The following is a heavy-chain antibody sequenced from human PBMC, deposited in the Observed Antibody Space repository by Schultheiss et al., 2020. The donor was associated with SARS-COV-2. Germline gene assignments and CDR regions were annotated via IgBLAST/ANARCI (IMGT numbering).Heavy chain of an antibody. J-gene: IGHJ6*02. CDR3: ARDDTQTGGYDYYYGMDV. Sequence: SVKVSCKASGGTFSSYAISWVRQAPGQGLEWMGGIIPIFGTANYAQKFQGRVTITADESTSTAYMELSSLRSDDTAVYYCARDDTQTGGYDYYYGMDVWGQGTTVTVSS. CDR1: GGTFSSYA. D-gene: IGHD2-15*01. V-gene: IGHV1-69*13. CDR2: IIPIFGTA.